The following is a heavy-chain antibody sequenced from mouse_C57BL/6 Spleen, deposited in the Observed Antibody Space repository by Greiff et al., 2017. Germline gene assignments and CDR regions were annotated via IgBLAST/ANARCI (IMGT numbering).Heavy chain of an antibody. Sequence: VQLQQPGTELVKPGASVKLSCKASGYTFNSYWMHWVKQRPGQGLEWIGNINPSNGGTNYNEKFKSKATLTVDKSSSTAYMQLSSLTSEDSAVYYCARRDINYPYARDYWGQGTSVTVSS. CDR1: GYTFNSYW. J-gene: IGHJ4*01. CDR3: ARRDINYPYARDY. V-gene: IGHV1-53*01. CDR2: INPSNGGT. D-gene: IGHD2-5*01.